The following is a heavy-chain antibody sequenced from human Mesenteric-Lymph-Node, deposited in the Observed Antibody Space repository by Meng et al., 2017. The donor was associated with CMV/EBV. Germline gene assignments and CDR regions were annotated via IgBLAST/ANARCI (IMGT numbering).Heavy chain of an antibody. CDR2: INPNTGNP. CDR3: ARGGSGYLASYFDY. Sequence: KASGYTFNGYAINWVRQAPGQGLEWMGWINPNTGNPTYAQGFTGRFVFSLDTSVNTPYLQISGLKAEDSAVYFCARGGSGYLASYFDYWGPGTLVTVSS. CDR1: GYTFNGYA. V-gene: IGHV7-4-1*02. D-gene: IGHD2-15*01. J-gene: IGHJ4*02.